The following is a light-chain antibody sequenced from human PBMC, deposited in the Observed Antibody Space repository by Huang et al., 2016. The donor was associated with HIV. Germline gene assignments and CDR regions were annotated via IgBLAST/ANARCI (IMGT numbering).Light chain of an antibody. CDR2: GAS. V-gene: IGKV3-15*01. CDR1: QSVSSN. J-gene: IGKJ1*01. Sequence: EIVMTQSPATLSVSPGERATLPCRASQSVSSNLAWYQQTPGQAPRLRVYGASTRATNIPARFSGSGSGTEFTLTISSLQSEDFAVYYCQQYNNWPRTFGQGTKVEIK. CDR3: QQYNNWPRT.